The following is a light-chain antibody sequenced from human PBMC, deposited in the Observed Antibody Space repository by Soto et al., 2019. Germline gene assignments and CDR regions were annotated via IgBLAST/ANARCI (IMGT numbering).Light chain of an antibody. CDR2: EGT. J-gene: IGLJ2*01. CDR1: NSDIGRYKF. Sequence: QSALTQPASVSGSPGQSITISCTGTNSDIGRYKFVSWFQQHPGKAPKLMIFEGTNRSSGVSNRFSGSKSGNTASLTISGLQAEDEAIYFCSSSTNTNTLVIFGGGTKLTVL. CDR3: SSSTNTNTLVI. V-gene: IGLV2-14*01.